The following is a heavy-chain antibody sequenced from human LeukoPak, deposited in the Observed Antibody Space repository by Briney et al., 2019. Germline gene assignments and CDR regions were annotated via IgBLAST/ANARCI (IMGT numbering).Heavy chain of an antibody. J-gene: IGHJ3*02. V-gene: IGHV1-8*03. Sequence: SVKVSCKASGYTFTSYDINWVRQATGQGLEWMGWMNPNSGNTGYAQKFQGRVTITRNTSISTAYMELSSLRSEDTAVYYCARYCSSTSCPEFDIWGQGTMVTVSS. CDR1: GYTFTSYD. D-gene: IGHD2-2*01. CDR3: ARYCSSTSCPEFDI. CDR2: MNPNSGNT.